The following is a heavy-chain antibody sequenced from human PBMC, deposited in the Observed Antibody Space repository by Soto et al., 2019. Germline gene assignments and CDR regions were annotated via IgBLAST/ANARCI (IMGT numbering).Heavy chain of an antibody. D-gene: IGHD1-1*01. Sequence: ASVKVSCKASGYTFTSYYMHWVRQAPGQGLEWMGIINPSGGSTSYAQKFQGRVTMTRDTSTSTVYMELSSLRSEDTAVYYCARSSVQLERLYYYYGMDVWGQGTTVTVSS. J-gene: IGHJ6*02. CDR2: INPSGGST. CDR1: GYTFTSYY. V-gene: IGHV1-46*01. CDR3: ARSSVQLERLYYYYGMDV.